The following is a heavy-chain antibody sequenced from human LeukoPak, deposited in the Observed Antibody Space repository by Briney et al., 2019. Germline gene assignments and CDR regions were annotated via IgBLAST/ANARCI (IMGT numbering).Heavy chain of an antibody. Sequence: GESLKISCKGSGYSFTSYWISWVRQMPGKGLEWMGRIDPRDSYTNYSPSFQGHVTISADKSISTAYLQWSSLKASDTAMYYCARHGGAAYYYGMDVWGKGTTVTVSS. J-gene: IGHJ6*04. CDR1: GYSFTSYW. CDR3: ARHGGAAYYYGMDV. CDR2: IDPRDSYT. D-gene: IGHD6-13*01. V-gene: IGHV5-10-1*01.